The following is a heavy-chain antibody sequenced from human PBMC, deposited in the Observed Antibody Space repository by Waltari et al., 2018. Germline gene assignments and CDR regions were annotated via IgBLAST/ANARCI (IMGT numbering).Heavy chain of an antibody. J-gene: IGHJ5*02. CDR1: GFTFDDYA. CDR3: TKAQYGYGGSYDWFDP. CDR2: ISWNSDYR. D-gene: IGHD1-26*01. Sequence: EVYLVESGGALVQPGRSLRLSCAAAGFTFDDYAMHWVRQAPGKGVEWVSGISWNSDYRGYADSVKGRFTISRDNGKNTVYLQMNSLRPEDTALYYCTKAQYGYGGSYDWFDPWGQGTLVTVSS. V-gene: IGHV3-9*01.